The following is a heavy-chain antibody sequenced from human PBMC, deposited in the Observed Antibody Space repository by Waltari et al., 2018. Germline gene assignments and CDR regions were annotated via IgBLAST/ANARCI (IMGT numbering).Heavy chain of an antibody. CDR1: GYTFTSSH. Sequence: HVQLVQSGAEVKKPGSSVKVSCKASGYTFTSSHINWVRQANGQGLEWMGWMNPHSGNTGYAQKFQGRVTMTRNNSKSTAYMELSSLRSEDTAVYYCARGKWFRKAWFDPWGQGTLVTVSS. D-gene: IGHD3-10*01. V-gene: IGHV1-8*01. CDR2: MNPHSGNT. J-gene: IGHJ5*02. CDR3: ARGKWFRKAWFDP.